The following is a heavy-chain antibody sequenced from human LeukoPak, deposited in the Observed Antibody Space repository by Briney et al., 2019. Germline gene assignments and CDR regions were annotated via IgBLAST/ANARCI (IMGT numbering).Heavy chain of an antibody. D-gene: IGHD5-18*01. CDR2: IRSKVFGGTT. J-gene: IGHJ4*02. CDR1: GFTFADYA. V-gene: IGHV3-49*03. CDR3: TRERVRGYSYGDPGY. Sequence: GGSLRLSCTPSGFTFADYAMSWFRQAPGKGLEWVSFIRSKVFGGTTEYAASVNGRFTISRDDSKSIAYLQMKSLKTEDAAVYYCTRERVRGYSYGDPGYWGQGTLVTVSS.